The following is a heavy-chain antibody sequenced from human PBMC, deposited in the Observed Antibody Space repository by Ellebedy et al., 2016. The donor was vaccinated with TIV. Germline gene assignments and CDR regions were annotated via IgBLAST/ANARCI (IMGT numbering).Heavy chain of an antibody. V-gene: IGHV1-69*04. CDR3: ARWGVYSGTFQGPFDF. Sequence: AASVKVSCKASGGTFSSYAISWVRQAPGQGLEWMGRIILILGITNYAQKFQGRFTITADTSTSTVYMELSSLRSEDTALYYCARWGVYSGTFQGPFDFWGQGTLVTVSS. CDR2: IILILGIT. J-gene: IGHJ4*02. CDR1: GGTFSSYA. D-gene: IGHD5/OR15-5a*01.